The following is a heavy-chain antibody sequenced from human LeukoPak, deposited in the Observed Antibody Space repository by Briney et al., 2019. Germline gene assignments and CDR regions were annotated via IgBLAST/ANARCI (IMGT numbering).Heavy chain of an antibody. CDR1: GLNSSSFC. D-gene: IGHD6-19*01. CDR2: ISFIIST. J-gene: IGHJ3*02. CDR3: AKGTSSLNYDAFDM. V-gene: IGHV3-23*01. Sequence: GGSLRLSCAASGLNSSSFCVNWVRQGPGKGLEWVSGISFIISTWSADSVKGRFTISRDNSKNTVYLRMNSLRDDDTAVYYCAKGTSSLNYDAFDMWGQGTLVTVSS.